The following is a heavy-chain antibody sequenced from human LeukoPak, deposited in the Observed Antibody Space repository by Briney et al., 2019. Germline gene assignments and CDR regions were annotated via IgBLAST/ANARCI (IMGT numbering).Heavy chain of an antibody. D-gene: IGHD1-26*01. CDR1: GGTFSSYA. V-gene: IGHV1-69*05. CDR3: ASEWTSGSYGGYFDY. CDR2: IIPIFGTA. J-gene: IGHJ4*02. Sequence: SVRVSCKASGGTFSSYAISWVRQAPGQGLEWMGGIIPIFGTANYAQKFQGRVTITTDESTSTAYMELSSLRSEDTAVYYCASEWTSGSYGGYFDYWGQGTLVTVSS.